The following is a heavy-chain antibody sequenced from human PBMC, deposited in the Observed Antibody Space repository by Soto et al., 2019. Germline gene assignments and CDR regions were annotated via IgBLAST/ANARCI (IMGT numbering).Heavy chain of an antibody. CDR1: GFTFTNYY. Sequence: QVQLVQSGAEVKKPGASVKVSCKTSGFTFTNYYINWVRQAPGQGLEVMGWISAYSGNTNYAQNLQGRVTMTTDTSASAAYLELWSLRSDDTAVYFCARGDTYYVNWYFDYWGGGTLVTVSS. CDR2: ISAYSGNT. D-gene: IGHD3-16*01. J-gene: IGHJ4*02. V-gene: IGHV1-18*01. CDR3: ARGDTYYVNWYFDY.